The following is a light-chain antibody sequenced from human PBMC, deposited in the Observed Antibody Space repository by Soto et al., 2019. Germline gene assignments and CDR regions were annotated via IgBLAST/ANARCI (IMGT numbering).Light chain of an antibody. CDR2: EVS. V-gene: IGLV2-14*01. CDR1: STDIGRYNY. J-gene: IGLJ2*01. Sequence: QLVLTQPASVSGSPGQSITISCTGTSTDIGRYNYVSWYQQYPGKAPKVLIYEVSNRPSGVSSRFSGSKSGNTASLTISGLQADDGADYYCSSYTTSSTLLFGGGTKLTVL. CDR3: SSYTTSSTLL.